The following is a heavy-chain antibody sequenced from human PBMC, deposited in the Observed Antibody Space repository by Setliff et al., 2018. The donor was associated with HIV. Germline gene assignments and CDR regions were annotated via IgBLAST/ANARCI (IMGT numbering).Heavy chain of an antibody. CDR1: GYTFSNYG. Sequence: ASVKVSCKASGYTFSNYGITWVRQAPGHELQLMGRIEPSSGGTNYIQKFQGRVTITRDTSIYTVYMELTGLTSDDTAVYYCARQDHSSVNTGSLYAFDVWGQGTMVTVSS. CDR3: ARQDHSSVNTGSLYAFDV. CDR2: IEPSSGGT. V-gene: IGHV1-2*06. J-gene: IGHJ3*01. D-gene: IGHD2-8*02.